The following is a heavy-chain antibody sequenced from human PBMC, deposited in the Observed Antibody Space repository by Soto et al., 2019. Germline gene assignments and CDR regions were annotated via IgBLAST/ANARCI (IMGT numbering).Heavy chain of an antibody. Sequence: QVQLVQSGAEVKKPGSSVKVSCKTSGVSFNNNGIGWVRQAPGHGLERMGGVSPPFRTSNYARKFQGRISIPADASTGTVNMELSSLTSVDTAQYYCARVLYYGSGSYSPYGMDVWGQGTTVTVSS. V-gene: IGHV1-69*01. CDR1: GVSFNNNG. D-gene: IGHD3-10*01. CDR2: VSPPFRTS. CDR3: ARVLYYGSGSYSPYGMDV. J-gene: IGHJ6*02.